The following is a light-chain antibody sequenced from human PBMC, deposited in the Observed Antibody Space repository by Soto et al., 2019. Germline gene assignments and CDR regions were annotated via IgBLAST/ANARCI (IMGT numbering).Light chain of an antibody. CDR2: DTT. CDR1: HSDIGAGYG. J-gene: IGLJ2*01. V-gene: IGLV1-40*01. Sequence: QSVLTQPPSVTGAPGQRVTISCTGSHSDIGAGYGVHWYQQFPHSAPKLLIYDTTNRPSGVPDRFSGSRSGTSASLAITGLQAEDEADYYCQSFDSSRIVLLFGGGTKLTVL. CDR3: QSFDSSRIVLL.